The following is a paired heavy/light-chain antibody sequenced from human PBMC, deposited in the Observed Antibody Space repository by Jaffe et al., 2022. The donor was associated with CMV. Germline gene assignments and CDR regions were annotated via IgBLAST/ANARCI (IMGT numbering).Light chain of an antibody. Sequence: EIVMTQSPATLSVSPGERATLSCRASQSVSSNLAWYQQKPGQAPRLLIYGASTRATGIPARFSGSGSGTEFTLTISSLQSEDFAVYYCQQYNNWPSLTFGGGTKVEIK. CDR2: GAS. CDR3: QQYNNWPSLT. V-gene: IGKV3-15*01. J-gene: IGKJ4*01. CDR1: QSVSSN.
Heavy chain of an antibody. CDR3: ARGGFLEWLFFDY. CDR1: GFTFSDYY. CDR2: ISSSGSTI. Sequence: QVQLVESGGGLVKPGGSLRLSCAASGFTFSDYYMSWIRQAPGKGLEWVSYISSSGSTIYYADSVKGRFTISRDNAKNSLYLQMNSLRAEDTAVYYCARGGFLEWLFFDYWGQGTLVTVSS. V-gene: IGHV3-11*01. D-gene: IGHD3-3*01. J-gene: IGHJ4*02.